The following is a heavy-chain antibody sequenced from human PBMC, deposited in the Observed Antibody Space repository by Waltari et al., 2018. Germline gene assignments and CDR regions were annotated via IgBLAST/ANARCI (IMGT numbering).Heavy chain of an antibody. CDR1: GFTFSRFW. CDR2: IKEDGSEK. V-gene: IGHV3-7*01. Sequence: EVQLVESGGGLVQPGGSLRLSCAAYGFTFSRFWMSWGRQAPGEGLEWVANIKEDGSEKYYVDSVEGRFTISRDNAQNSLYLHMNSLRAEDTAEYYCAVGLHPADHWGQGTLVIVSS. CDR3: AVGLHPADH. D-gene: IGHD4-4*01. J-gene: IGHJ4*02.